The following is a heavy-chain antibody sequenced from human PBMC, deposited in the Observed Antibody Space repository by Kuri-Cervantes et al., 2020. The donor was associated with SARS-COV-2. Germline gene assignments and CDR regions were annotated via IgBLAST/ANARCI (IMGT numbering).Heavy chain of an antibody. D-gene: IGHD7-27*01. CDR3: TTGSNWGSGFEY. Sequence: GESLKISCAASGFAFSNAWMSWVRQAPGKGLEWVGRIKSKTDGGTTDYAAPVKGRFTISRDDSKNTLYLQMNSLETEDTAVYYCTTGSNWGSGFEYWGQGTLVTVSS. CDR1: GFAFSNAW. CDR2: IKSKTDGGTT. J-gene: IGHJ4*02. V-gene: IGHV3-15*01.